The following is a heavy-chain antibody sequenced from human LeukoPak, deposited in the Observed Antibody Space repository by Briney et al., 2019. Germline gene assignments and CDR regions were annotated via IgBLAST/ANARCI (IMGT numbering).Heavy chain of an antibody. CDR3: ATGGIPRGYCSSTSCPRDAFDI. Sequence: ASVKVSCKVSGYTLTELSMHWVRQAPGKGLEWMGGFDPEDGETIYAQKFQGRVTMTEDTSTDTAYMELSSLRSEDTTVYYCATGGIPRGYCSSTSCPRDAFDIWGQGTMVTVSS. D-gene: IGHD2-2*01. CDR1: GYTLTELS. CDR2: FDPEDGET. J-gene: IGHJ3*02. V-gene: IGHV1-24*01.